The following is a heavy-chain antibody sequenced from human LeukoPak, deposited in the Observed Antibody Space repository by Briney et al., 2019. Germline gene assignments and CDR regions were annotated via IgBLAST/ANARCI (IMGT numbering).Heavy chain of an antibody. CDR3: VKDAPNGSVDF. V-gene: IGHV3-9*01. CDR1: GFTFERYV. J-gene: IGHJ4*02. D-gene: IGHD2-8*01. Sequence: GGSLRLSCVTSGFTFERYVMHWMRLAPGKGLECVSSIHPNNGGVGYAASVKGRFAISRDNARNSLYLEMTSLRPEDTAVYYCVKDAPNGSVDFWGRGTLVTVSS. CDR2: IHPNNGGV.